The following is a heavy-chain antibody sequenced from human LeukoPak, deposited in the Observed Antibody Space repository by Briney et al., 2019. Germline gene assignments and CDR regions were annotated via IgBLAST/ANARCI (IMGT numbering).Heavy chain of an antibody. V-gene: IGHV3-23*01. D-gene: IGHD2-15*01. CDR1: GFTFSSYA. CDR2: ISGSGGST. J-gene: IGHJ3*02. CDR3: ARDFCSGGSCYPDAFDI. Sequence: PGGSLRLSCAASGFTFSSYAMNWVRQAPGKGLEWVSAISGSGGSTYYADSVKGRFTISRDNSKNTLYLQMNSLRAEDTAVYYCARDFCSGGSCYPDAFDIWGQGTMVTVSS.